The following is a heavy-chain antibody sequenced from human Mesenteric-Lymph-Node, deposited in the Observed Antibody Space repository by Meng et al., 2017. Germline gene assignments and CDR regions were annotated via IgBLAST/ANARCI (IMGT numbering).Heavy chain of an antibody. CDR3: AREKSSWYLSAFDI. Sequence: GSLRLSCTVSGGSISSSSYYWGWIRQPPGKGLEWIGSIYYSGSTYYNPSLKSRVTISVDTSKNQFSLKLSSVTAADTAVYYCAREKSSWYLSAFDIWGQGTMVTVSS. CDR1: GGSISSSSYY. CDR2: IYYSGST. V-gene: IGHV4-39*07. J-gene: IGHJ3*02. D-gene: IGHD6-13*01.